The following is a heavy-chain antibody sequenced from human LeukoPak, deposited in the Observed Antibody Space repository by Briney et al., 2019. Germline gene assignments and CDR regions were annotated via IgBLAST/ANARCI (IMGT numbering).Heavy chain of an antibody. CDR1: GGSISSYY. J-gene: IGHJ6*02. V-gene: IGHV4-59*01. CDR2: IYYSGST. CDR3: ARGGGYYYDSSGYYRENYYYYGMDV. D-gene: IGHD3-22*01. Sequence: SETLSLTCTVSGGSISSYYWSWIRQPPAKGLEWIGYIYYSGSTNYNPSLKSRVTISVDTSKNQFSLKLSSVTAADTAVYYCARGGGYYYDSSGYYRENYYYYGMDVWGQGTTVTVSS.